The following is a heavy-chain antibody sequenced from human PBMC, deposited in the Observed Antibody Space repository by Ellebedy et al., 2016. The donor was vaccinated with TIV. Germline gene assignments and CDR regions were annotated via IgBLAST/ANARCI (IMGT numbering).Heavy chain of an antibody. Sequence: GESLKISCKGSGYNFTTYWVAWVRQMPGKGLQWMGIIYPGDSDTITRYSPSFQGHVTISVDNSINTASLQWSSLKASDTAMYYCARQGERPFDFWGQGTLVTVSS. CDR3: ARQGERPFDF. V-gene: IGHV5-51*01. J-gene: IGHJ4*02. CDR2: IYPGDSDTIT. D-gene: IGHD1-1*01. CDR1: GYNFTTYW.